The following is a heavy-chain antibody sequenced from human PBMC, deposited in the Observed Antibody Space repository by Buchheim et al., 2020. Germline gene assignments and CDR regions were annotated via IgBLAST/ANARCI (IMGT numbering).Heavy chain of an antibody. CDR1: GFTFSSYW. Sequence: EVQLVESGGGLVQPGGSLRLSCAASGFTFSSYWMSWVRQAPGQGLGWVATIKQDGSEKYYVDPVKGRFTISRDNAKNSLYLQMNSLRAEDTAVYYCATSFDWSPYYFDYWGQGTL. CDR2: IKQDGSEK. CDR3: ATSFDWSPYYFDY. J-gene: IGHJ4*02. D-gene: IGHD3-9*01. V-gene: IGHV3-7*03.